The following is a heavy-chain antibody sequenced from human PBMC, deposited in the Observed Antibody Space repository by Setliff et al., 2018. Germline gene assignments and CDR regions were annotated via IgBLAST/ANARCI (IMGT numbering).Heavy chain of an antibody. CDR1: GFTFSTAW. Sequence: GSLRLSCAASGFTFSTAWMNWVRQAPGKGLEWVGRVRRMTNSYATAYGVSARGRFTISRDDSKNTAYLQMNSLQSEDTAVYYCARRAVGMGLDVWGKGTTVTVSS. V-gene: IGHV3-73*01. D-gene: IGHD2-2*01. CDR2: VRRMTNSYAT. CDR3: ARRAVGMGLDV. J-gene: IGHJ6*04.